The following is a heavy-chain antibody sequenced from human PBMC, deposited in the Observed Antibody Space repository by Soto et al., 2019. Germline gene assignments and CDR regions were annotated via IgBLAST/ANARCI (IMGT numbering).Heavy chain of an antibody. D-gene: IGHD6-13*01. V-gene: IGHV4-59*01. CDR1: GGSISSYY. CDR3: ARSGAAAAWFDP. CDR2: IYYSGST. J-gene: IGHJ5*02. Sequence: KPSETLSLTCTVSGGSISSYYWSWIRQPPGKGLEWIGYIYYSGSTNYNPSLKSRVTISVDTSKNQFSLKLSSVTAADTAVYCCARSGAAAAWFDPWGQGTLVTVSS.